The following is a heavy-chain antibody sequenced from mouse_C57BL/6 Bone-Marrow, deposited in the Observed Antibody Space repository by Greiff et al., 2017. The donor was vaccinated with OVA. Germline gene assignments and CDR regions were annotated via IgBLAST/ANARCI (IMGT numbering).Heavy chain of an antibody. Sequence: QVQLQQSGAELARPGASVKLSCKASGYTFTSYGISWVKQRTGQGLEWIGEIHPRSGNTYYNEKFKGKATLTADKSSSTAYMELRSLTSEDSAVGFCAVLPAWFAYWGQGTLGTVSA. J-gene: IGHJ3*01. CDR1: GYTFTSYG. CDR2: IHPRSGNT. CDR3: AVLPAWFAY. V-gene: IGHV1-81*01.